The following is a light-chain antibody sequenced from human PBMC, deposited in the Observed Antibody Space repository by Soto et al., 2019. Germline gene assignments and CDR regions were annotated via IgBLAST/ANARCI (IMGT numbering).Light chain of an antibody. V-gene: IGLV2-8*01. Sequence: QSALTQPPSASGSPGQSVTISCTGTSSDVGAYNYVSWYQQHPGKAPKVMIYEVNKRPSGVPDRFSGSKSGNTASLTVSGLQAEDEADYYCSSYAGSNNFVFGIGTKVTVL. CDR3: SSYAGSNNFV. CDR1: SSDVGAYNY. J-gene: IGLJ1*01. CDR2: EVN.